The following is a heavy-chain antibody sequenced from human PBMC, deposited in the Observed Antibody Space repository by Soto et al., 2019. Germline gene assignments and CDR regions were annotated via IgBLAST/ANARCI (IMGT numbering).Heavy chain of an antibody. J-gene: IGHJ6*02. V-gene: IGHV4-4*07. CDR3: AREEYYYYGMDV. CDR1: GGYMSWYY. CDR2: IYSSGST. Sequence: SETLSLTCSVSGGYMSWYYLSLIRQTAGKGLEWIGRIYSSGSTNYNPSLRSRVTMSVDTSKNHFSLKVNSVTAADTAVYYCAREEYYYYGMDVWGQGTTVTVS.